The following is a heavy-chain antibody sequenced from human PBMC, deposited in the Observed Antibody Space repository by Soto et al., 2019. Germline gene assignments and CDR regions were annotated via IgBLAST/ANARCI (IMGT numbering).Heavy chain of an antibody. CDR3: ARDPGAAAGYYYYYYGMDV. D-gene: IGHD6-13*01. J-gene: IGHJ6*02. V-gene: IGHV3-53*01. CDR2: IYSGGST. Sequence: LRLSCAASGFTVSSNYMSWVRQAPGEGLEWVSVIYSGGSTYYADSVKGRFTISRDNSKNTLYLQMNSLRAEDTAVYYCARDPGAAAGYYYYYYGMDVWGQGTTLTVSS. CDR1: GFTVSSNY.